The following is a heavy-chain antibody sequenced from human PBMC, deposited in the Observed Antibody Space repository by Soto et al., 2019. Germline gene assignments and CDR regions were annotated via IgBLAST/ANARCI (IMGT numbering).Heavy chain of an antibody. CDR2: IIPIFGTA. CDR3: AREDCSSTSCYAGEYYYYGMDV. V-gene: IGHV1-69*13. CDR1: GGTFSSYA. J-gene: IGHJ6*02. D-gene: IGHD2-2*01. Sequence: EASVKVSCKASGGTFSSYAISWVRQAPGQGLEWMGGIIPIFGTANYAQKFQGRVTITADESTSTAYMELSSLRSEDTAVYYCAREDCSSTSCYAGEYYYYGMDVWGQGTTVTVSS.